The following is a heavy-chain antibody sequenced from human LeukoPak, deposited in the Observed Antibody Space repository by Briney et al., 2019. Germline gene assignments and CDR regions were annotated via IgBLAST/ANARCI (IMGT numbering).Heavy chain of an antibody. V-gene: IGHV1-2*02. CDR3: ARVLEDPSLGYYDYVWGSYRYIDY. CDR1: GYTFTGYY. D-gene: IGHD3-16*02. CDR2: INPNSGGT. J-gene: IGHJ4*02. Sequence: ASVKVSCKASGYTFTGYYMHWVRQAPGQGLEWVGWINPNSGGTNYAQKFQGRVTMTRDTSISTAYMELSRLRSDDTAVYYCARVLEDPSLGYYDYVWGSYRYIDYWGQGTLVTVSS.